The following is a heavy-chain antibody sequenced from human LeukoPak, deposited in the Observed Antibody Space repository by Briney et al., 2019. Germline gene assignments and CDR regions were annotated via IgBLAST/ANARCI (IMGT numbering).Heavy chain of an antibody. CDR3: AKGQYSSGFSYNWFDP. CDR2: ISGSGSST. D-gene: IGHD6-19*01. J-gene: IGHJ5*02. V-gene: IGHV3-23*01. Sequence: EXVXVISGSGSSTYYVDSVKGRFTISRDNSKNTLYLQMNSLRAEDTAVYYCAKGQYSSGFSYNWFDPWGQGTLVTVSS.